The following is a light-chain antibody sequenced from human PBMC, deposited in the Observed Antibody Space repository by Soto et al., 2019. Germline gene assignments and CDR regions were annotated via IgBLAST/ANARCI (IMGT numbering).Light chain of an antibody. Sequence: EIVLTQSPATLSLSPGEIATLSCRASQSVSSYLDWYQQKPGQAPRLLIYDASNRATGIPARFSGSGSGTDFTLTISSLEPEDFAVYYCQQRSNWPVTFGQGTRLEIK. CDR3: QQRSNWPVT. CDR2: DAS. J-gene: IGKJ5*01. V-gene: IGKV3-11*01. CDR1: QSVSSY.